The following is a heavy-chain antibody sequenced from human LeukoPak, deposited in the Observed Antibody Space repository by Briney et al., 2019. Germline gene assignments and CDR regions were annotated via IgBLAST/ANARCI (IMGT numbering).Heavy chain of an antibody. CDR1: GFTVSSNY. V-gene: IGHV3-53*01. Sequence: TGGSLRLSCAASGFTVSSNYMSWVRQAPGKGLEGVSVIYSGGSTHYADSVKGRFTISRDNSKNTLYLQMNSLRAEDTAVYYCARGPLWSGWGYYFDYWGQGTLVTVSS. CDR2: IYSGGST. D-gene: IGHD3-16*01. CDR3: ARGPLWSGWGYYFDY. J-gene: IGHJ4*02.